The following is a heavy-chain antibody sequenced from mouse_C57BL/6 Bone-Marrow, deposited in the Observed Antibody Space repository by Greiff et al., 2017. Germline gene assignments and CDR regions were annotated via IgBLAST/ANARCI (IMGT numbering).Heavy chain of an antibody. D-gene: IGHD1-1*01. J-gene: IGHJ1*03. CDR3: ARIHYGSRWYFDV. V-gene: IGHV5-6*01. Sequence: VQLKESGGDLVKPGGSLKLSCAASGFTFSSYGMSWVRQTPDKRLEWVATISSGGSYTYYPDSVKGRFTISRDNAKNTLYLQMSSLKSEDTAMYYCARIHYGSRWYFDVWGTGTTVTVSS. CDR2: ISSGGSYT. CDR1: GFTFSSYG.